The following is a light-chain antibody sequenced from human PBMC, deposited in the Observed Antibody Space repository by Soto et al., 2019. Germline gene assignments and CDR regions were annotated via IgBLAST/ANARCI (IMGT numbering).Light chain of an antibody. J-gene: IGKJ1*01. Sequence: EIVLTQSPGTLSLSPGEGATFSCRASQSVSSSYLAWDQQKPGQAPRLLIYGASSRATGIPDRFSGSGSGTDFTLTISRLDPEDFAVYYCQHYGSSTWTFGQGTNVDIK. CDR1: QSVSSSY. CDR3: QHYGSSTWT. CDR2: GAS. V-gene: IGKV3-20*01.